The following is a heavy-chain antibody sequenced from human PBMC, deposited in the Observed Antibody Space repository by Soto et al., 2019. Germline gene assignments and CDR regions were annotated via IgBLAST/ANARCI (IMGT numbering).Heavy chain of an antibody. V-gene: IGHV3-7*03. CDR3: ATLNWNDLHFDY. Sequence: PGGSLRLSCAASGFTFSSYGMHWVRQAPGKGLEWVANIKQDGSEKYYVDSVKGRFTISRDNAKNSLYLQMNSLRAEDTAVYYCATLNWNDLHFDYWGQGTLVTVSS. CDR2: IKQDGSEK. D-gene: IGHD1-1*01. J-gene: IGHJ4*02. CDR1: GFTFSSYG.